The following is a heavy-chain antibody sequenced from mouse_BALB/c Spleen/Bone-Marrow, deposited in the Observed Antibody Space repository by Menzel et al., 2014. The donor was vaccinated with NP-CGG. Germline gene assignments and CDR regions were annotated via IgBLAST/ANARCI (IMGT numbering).Heavy chain of an antibody. CDR2: VNPNNGGT. D-gene: IGHD1-1*02. CDR1: GYSFTGYY. Sequence: VQLQQPGPDLVKPGASEKISCKASGYSFTGYYMHWVKQSHGKSLEWIGRVNPNNGGTSYNQKFKGKAILTVDKSSSTAYMELRSLTSEDSAVYYCAIGNYFDYWGQGTTLTVSS. CDR3: AIGNYFDY. V-gene: IGHV1-26*01. J-gene: IGHJ2*01.